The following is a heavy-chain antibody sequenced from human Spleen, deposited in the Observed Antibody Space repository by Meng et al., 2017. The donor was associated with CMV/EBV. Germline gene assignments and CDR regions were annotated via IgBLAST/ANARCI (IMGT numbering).Heavy chain of an antibody. Sequence: GGSLRLSCAASGFTFSSYSMNWVRQAPGKGLEWVSYISSSSTIYYADSVKGRFTISRDNSKNMLYLQLNSLRPDDTAIYYCARDPILAAPDYFDYWGQGTVVTVSS. D-gene: IGHD3-10*01. CDR1: GFTFSSYS. CDR3: ARDPILAAPDYFDY. V-gene: IGHV3-48*01. CDR2: ISSSSTI. J-gene: IGHJ4*02.